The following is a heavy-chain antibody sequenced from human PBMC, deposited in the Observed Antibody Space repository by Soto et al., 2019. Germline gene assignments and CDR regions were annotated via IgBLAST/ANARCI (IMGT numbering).Heavy chain of an antibody. CDR3: ARKGYSSGWFDY. J-gene: IGHJ4*02. D-gene: IGHD6-19*01. CDR1: GFSLSTSGMC. V-gene: IGHV2-70*11. Sequence: SGPTLVNPTQTLTLTCTFSGFSLSTSGMCVSWIRQPPGKALEWLARIDWDDDKYYSTSLKTRLTISKDTSKNQVVLTITNMDPVDTATYYCARKGYSSGWFDYWGQGTLVTVSS. CDR2: IDWDDDK.